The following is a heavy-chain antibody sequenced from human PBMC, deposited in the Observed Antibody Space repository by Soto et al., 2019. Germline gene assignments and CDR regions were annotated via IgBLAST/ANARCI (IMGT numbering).Heavy chain of an antibody. CDR3: ARLRGSYYRAFDI. J-gene: IGHJ3*02. Sequence: QLQLQESGPGLVKPSETLSLTCTVSGGSISSSSYYWGWIRQPPGKGLEWIGSIYYSGSTYYNPSLKSRVTISVDTSKNQFSLKLSSVTAADTAVYYCARLRGSYYRAFDIWGQGTMVTVSS. V-gene: IGHV4-39*01. CDR2: IYYSGST. D-gene: IGHD1-26*01. CDR1: GGSISSSSYY.